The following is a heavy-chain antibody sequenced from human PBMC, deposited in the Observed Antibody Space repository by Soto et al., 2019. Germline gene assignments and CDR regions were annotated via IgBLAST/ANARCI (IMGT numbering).Heavy chain of an antibody. CDR3: ARDREQWLVGYYFDY. V-gene: IGHV3-33*01. CDR2: IWYDGSNI. CDR1: GFTFSRYG. D-gene: IGHD6-19*01. Sequence: QVQLVESGGGVVQPGRSLRLSCAASGFTFSRYGMHWVRQAPGRGLEWVAVIWYDGSNIYYADSVKGRFTISRDNSKDTLDLQMNSRRVEDTAVYYCARDREQWLVGYYFDYWGQGTLVTVSS. J-gene: IGHJ4*02.